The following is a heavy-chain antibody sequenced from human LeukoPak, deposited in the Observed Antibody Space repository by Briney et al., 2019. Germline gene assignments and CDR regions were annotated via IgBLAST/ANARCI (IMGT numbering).Heavy chain of an antibody. CDR3: ARIWFGERGWFDP. D-gene: IGHD3-10*01. V-gene: IGHV4-39*07. CDR1: GGSISSSSYY. J-gene: IGHJ5*02. Sequence: SETLSLTCTVSGGSISSSSYYWGWIRQPPGKGLEWIGSIYYSGSTYYNPSLKSRVTISVDTSKNQFSLKLSSVTAADTAVYYCARIWFGERGWFDPWGQGTLVTVSS. CDR2: IYYSGST.